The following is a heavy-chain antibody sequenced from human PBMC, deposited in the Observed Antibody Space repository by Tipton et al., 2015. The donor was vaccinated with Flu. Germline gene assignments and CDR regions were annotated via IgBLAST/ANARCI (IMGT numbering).Heavy chain of an antibody. V-gene: IGHV4-61*02. J-gene: IGHJ4*02. D-gene: IGHD1-26*01. CDR1: GGSISSGSYY. CDR3: AREGYKSGSYGRLDY. Sequence: LRLSCTVSGGSISSGSYYWSWIRQPAGKGLEWIGRIYTSGSTNYNPSLKSRVTISVDTSKNQFSLKLSSVTAADTAVYYCAREGYKSGSYGRLDYWGQGTLVTVSS. CDR2: IYTSGST.